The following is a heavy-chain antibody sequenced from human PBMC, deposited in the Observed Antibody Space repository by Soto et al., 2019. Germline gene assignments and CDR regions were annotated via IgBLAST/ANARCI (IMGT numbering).Heavy chain of an antibody. V-gene: IGHV4-31*03. D-gene: IGHD2-15*01. J-gene: IGHJ5*02. Sequence: SETLSLTCTVSGGSISSSSYYWSWIRQHPGEGLEWIGYIYYSGTTYYNPSLKRRVTISVDTSKNQFSLTVSSVNAADTAVYYCARFIAAATVPPSRWFDPWGQGTRVTVSS. CDR3: ARFIAAATVPPSRWFDP. CDR2: IYYSGTT. CDR1: GGSISSSSYY.